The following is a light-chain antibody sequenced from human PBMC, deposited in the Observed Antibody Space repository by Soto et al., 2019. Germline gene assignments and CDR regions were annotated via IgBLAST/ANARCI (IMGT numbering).Light chain of an antibody. J-gene: IGLJ3*02. V-gene: IGLV2-11*01. CDR3: CSYAGTYNFWV. Sequence: QAVVTQPRSVSGSPGQSVTISCTGTNSDIGGYNYVSWYQQHPGKAPKVMIYDVSRRPSGVPDRFSGSKSGNTASLTISGLQAEDEADYYCCSYAGTYNFWVFGGGTKLTVL. CDR2: DVS. CDR1: NSDIGGYNY.